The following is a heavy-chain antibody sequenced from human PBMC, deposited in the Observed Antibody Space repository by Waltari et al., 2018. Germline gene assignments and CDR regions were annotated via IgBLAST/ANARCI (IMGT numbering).Heavy chain of an antibody. Sequence: LVQSGAEVKKPGASVKVSCKASGYTFTGYAILWVRQAPGQGLEWMGRNNPKNGDTHSAQKFQGRVAMTTDTSTNTSFMELHSLRSDDTAVYYCLRDSSGSHFDYWGQGTLVTVSS. CDR3: LRDSSGSHFDY. V-gene: IGHV1-2*06. CDR2: NNPKNGDT. J-gene: IGHJ4*02. D-gene: IGHD3-22*01. CDR1: GYTFTGYA.